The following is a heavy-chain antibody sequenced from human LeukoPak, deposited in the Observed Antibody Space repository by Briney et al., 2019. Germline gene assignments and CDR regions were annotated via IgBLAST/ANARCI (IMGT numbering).Heavy chain of an antibody. CDR2: ISGSGGST. Sequence: PGGFLRLSCAASGFTFSSYAMSWVRQAPGKGLEWVSAISGSGGSTYYAGSVKGRFTISRDNSKNTLYLQMNSLRAEDTAVYYCAKDPRGGYYYDSSAYDYWGQGTLVTASS. CDR3: AKDPRGGYYYDSSAYDY. V-gene: IGHV3-23*01. D-gene: IGHD3-22*01. J-gene: IGHJ4*02. CDR1: GFTFSSYA.